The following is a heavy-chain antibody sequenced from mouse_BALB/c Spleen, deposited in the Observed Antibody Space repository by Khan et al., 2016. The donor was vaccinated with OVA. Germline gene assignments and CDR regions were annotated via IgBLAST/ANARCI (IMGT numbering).Heavy chain of an antibody. CDR2: ICSGGNT. J-gene: IGHJ3*01. CDR3: GRNDDYDEGLAY. V-gene: IGHV2-2*02. D-gene: IGHD2-4*01. CDR1: GFSLTSYG. Sequence: QVQLQQSGPGLVQPSQTLSITCTASGFSLTSYGVHWVRQSPGQGLEWLGVICSGGNTDYCAAFISDLTNSKDNTKSKVFFKMNSLQANDTAIYYCGRNDDYDEGLAYWGQGTLVTVSA.